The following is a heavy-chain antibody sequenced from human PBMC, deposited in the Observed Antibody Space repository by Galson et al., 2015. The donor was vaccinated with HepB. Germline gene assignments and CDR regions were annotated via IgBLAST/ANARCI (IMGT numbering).Heavy chain of an antibody. J-gene: IGHJ4*02. Sequence: CAISGDSVSSDTAAWNWIRQSPSRGLEWLGRTFYRSKWYNEYAVSVKSRITISPDTPKNQLSLQLNSVTPEDTAVYYCARVSKGFGYCTTTTCNAFNSRGQGTLVTVSS. D-gene: IGHD2-8*01. CDR1: GDSVSSDTAA. V-gene: IGHV6-1*01. CDR2: TFYRSKWYN. CDR3: ARVSKGFGYCTTTTCNAFNS.